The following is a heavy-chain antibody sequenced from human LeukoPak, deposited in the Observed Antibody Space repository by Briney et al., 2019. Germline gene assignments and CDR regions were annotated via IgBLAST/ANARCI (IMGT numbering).Heavy chain of an antibody. CDR1: GFTFSNFY. CDR3: ARGHWGLDY. J-gene: IGHJ4*02. V-gene: IGHV3-11*04. CDR2: ISNSGTTI. D-gene: IGHD7-27*01. Sequence: GGSLRLSCAASGFTFSNFYMTWIRQAPGKGLEWVSYISNSGTTIYYADSVKGRFTMSRDNGKNSLNLQMNSLRAEDTAVYYCARGHWGLDYWGQGTLVTVSS.